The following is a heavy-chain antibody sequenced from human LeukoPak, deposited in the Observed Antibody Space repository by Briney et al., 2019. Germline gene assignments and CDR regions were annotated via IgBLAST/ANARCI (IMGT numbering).Heavy chain of an antibody. CDR1: GFTFSSYA. D-gene: IGHD6-19*01. J-gene: IGHJ4*02. CDR2: ISASGVST. V-gene: IGHV3-23*01. Sequence: GGSLRLSCAASGFTFSSYAMTWVRQAPGKGLEWVSGISASGVSTYYADSVKGHFTISRDNSKNTLYLQMSSLRAADTAVYYCARGLPLAVADYFDYWGQGTLVTVSS. CDR3: ARGLPLAVADYFDY.